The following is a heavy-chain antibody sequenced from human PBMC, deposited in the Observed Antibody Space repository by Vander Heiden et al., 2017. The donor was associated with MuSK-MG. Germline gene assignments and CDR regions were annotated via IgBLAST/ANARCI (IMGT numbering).Heavy chain of an antibody. CDR3: ARGGVNIGVVPAARRATEYFQH. CDR2: INHSGST. CDR1: GGSSSGYS. D-gene: IGHD2-2*01. J-gene: IGHJ1*01. Sequence: QVQLQQWGAGLLKPTETLSPTCAVYGGSSSGYSWSWFRQPPGKGLEWIGEINHSGSTNYNPSLKSRVTISVDTSKNQFSLKLSSVTAADTAVYYCARGGVNIGVVPAARRATEYFQHWGHGTLVTVSS. V-gene: IGHV4-34*01.